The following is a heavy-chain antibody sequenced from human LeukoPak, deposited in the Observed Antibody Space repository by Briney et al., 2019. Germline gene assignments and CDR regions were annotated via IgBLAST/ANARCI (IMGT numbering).Heavy chain of an antibody. Sequence: PGGSLRLSCAASGFTFSSYGMHWVRQAPGKGLEWVAAIWFDGSNKYYADSLKGRFTISRDNSKNTLFLQMSNLRADDTALYYCARVTQAVAGTFDYWGQGTLVTISS. V-gene: IGHV3-33*08. CDR3: ARVTQAVAGTFDY. CDR1: GFTFSSYG. D-gene: IGHD6-19*01. J-gene: IGHJ4*02. CDR2: IWFDGSNK.